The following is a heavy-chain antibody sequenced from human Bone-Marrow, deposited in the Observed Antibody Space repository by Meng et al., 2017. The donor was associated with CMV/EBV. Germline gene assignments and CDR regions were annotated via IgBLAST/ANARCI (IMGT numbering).Heavy chain of an antibody. CDR2: IKQDGSEK. J-gene: IGHJ6*02. CDR1: GFTFSRYW. D-gene: IGHD3-3*01. CDR3: ARILRGDFWSGYYYYYYYGMDV. Sequence: GESLKISCAASGFTFSRYWMTWVRQAPGKGLEWVANIKQDGSEKYYVDSVKGRFTISRDNAKKSLNLQMNSLRAEDTAVYYCARILRGDFWSGYYYYYYYGMDVWGPGTTVTVSS. V-gene: IGHV3-7*01.